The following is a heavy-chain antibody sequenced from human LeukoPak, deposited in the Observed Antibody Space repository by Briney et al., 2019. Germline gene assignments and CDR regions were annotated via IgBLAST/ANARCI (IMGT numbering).Heavy chain of an antibody. Sequence: SETLSLTCAVYGGSFSGYYWSWIRQPPGKGLEWIGEINHSGSTNYNPSLESRVTISVDTSKNQFSLKLSSVTAADTAVYYCAGYVDTAMVFDYWGQGTLVTVSS. J-gene: IGHJ4*02. CDR3: AGYVDTAMVFDY. CDR2: INHSGST. V-gene: IGHV4-34*01. CDR1: GGSFSGYY. D-gene: IGHD5-18*01.